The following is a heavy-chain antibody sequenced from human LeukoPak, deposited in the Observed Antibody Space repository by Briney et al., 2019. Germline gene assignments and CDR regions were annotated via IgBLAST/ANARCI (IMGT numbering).Heavy chain of an antibody. Sequence: GGSLRLSCAASGFTFNSNAMSWVRQAPGKGLEWVSGVTSSGSSTYYADSVKGRFTISRDSSRSTLYLQMNSLRAEDAAVYYCTKVGVYSNFYFDYWGQGILVTVSS. CDR3: TKVGVYSNFYFDY. J-gene: IGHJ4*02. CDR2: VTSSGSST. CDR1: GFTFNSNA. D-gene: IGHD4-11*01. V-gene: IGHV3-23*01.